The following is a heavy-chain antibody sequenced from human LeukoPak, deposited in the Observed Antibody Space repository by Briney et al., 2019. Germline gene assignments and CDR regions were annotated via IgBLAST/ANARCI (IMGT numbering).Heavy chain of an antibody. Sequence: ASVKVSCKASGGTFSSYAISWVRQAPGQGLEWMGGIIPIFGTANYAQKFQGRVTITADESTSTAYMELSSLRTEDTAVYYCVGYNSFDSSRPTAAPVDYWGQGTLVTVSS. V-gene: IGHV1-69*13. CDR1: GGTFSSYA. D-gene: IGHD5-24*01. CDR2: IIPIFGTA. CDR3: VGYNSFDSSRPTAAPVDY. J-gene: IGHJ4*02.